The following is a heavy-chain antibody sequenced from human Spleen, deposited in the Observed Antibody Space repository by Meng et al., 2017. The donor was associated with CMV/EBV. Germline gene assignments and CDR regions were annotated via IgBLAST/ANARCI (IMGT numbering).Heavy chain of an antibody. CDR1: GYTFTDHD. D-gene: IGHD6-13*01. CDR3: ARDRFAAAVGGNY. Sequence: KASGYTFTDHDIHWVRQAPGQGFEWTGWLNPNTGGTYYTPKFRGRVTVTTDTSISTAYMALNTLRSDDTAIYYCARDRFAAAVGGNYWGQGTLVTVSS. V-gene: IGHV1-2*02. CDR2: LNPNTGGT. J-gene: IGHJ4*02.